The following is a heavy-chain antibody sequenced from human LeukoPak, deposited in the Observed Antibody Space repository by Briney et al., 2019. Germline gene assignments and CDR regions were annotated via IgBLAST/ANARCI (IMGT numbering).Heavy chain of an antibody. D-gene: IGHD4-17*01. CDR1: GYTLTELS. CDR2: FDPEDGET. V-gene: IGHV1-24*01. J-gene: IGHJ4*02. Sequence: ASVKVSCKVSGYTLTELSMHWVRQAPGKGLEWMGGFDPEDGETIYAQKFQGRVTMTEDTSTDTAYVELSSLRSEDTAVYYCATRGFSGYGDYYGYWGQGTLVTVSS. CDR3: ATRGFSGYGDYYGY.